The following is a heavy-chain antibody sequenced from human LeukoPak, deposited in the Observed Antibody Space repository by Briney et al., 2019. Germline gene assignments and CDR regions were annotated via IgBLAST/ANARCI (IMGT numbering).Heavy chain of an antibody. V-gene: IGHV1-2*02. Sequence: ASVKVSCKASGYTFTSYGISWVRQAPGQGLEWMGWINPNSGGTNYAQKFQGRVTMTRDTSISTAYMELSRLRSDDTAVYYCASSLLTAGLLDYWGQGTLVTVSS. CDR2: INPNSGGT. CDR3: ASSLLTAGLLDY. D-gene: IGHD6-13*01. CDR1: GYTFTSYG. J-gene: IGHJ4*02.